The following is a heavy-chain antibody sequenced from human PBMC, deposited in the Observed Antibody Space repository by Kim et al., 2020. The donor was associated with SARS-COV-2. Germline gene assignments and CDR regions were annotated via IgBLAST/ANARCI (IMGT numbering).Heavy chain of an antibody. J-gene: IGHJ4*02. D-gene: IGHD3-22*01. CDR3: ANAGGPYDSSGQPKLG. CDR1: GFTFGDYA. CDR2: ISWNSGSI. V-gene: IGHV3-9*01. Sequence: GGSLRLSCAASGFTFGDYAMHWVRQAPGKGLEWVSGISWNSGSIGYADSVKGRFTISRDNAKNSLYLQMNSLRAEDTALYYCANAGGPYDSSGQPKLGWGQGTLVTVSS.